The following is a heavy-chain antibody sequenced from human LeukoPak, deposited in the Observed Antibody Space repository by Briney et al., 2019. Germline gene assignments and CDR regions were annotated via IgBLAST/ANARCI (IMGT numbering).Heavy chain of an antibody. CDR3: AKEDNCGGDCGPDY. J-gene: IGHJ4*02. CDR2: ISGDGGRT. Sequence: GGSLRLSCAASGFSFSNAWMSWVRQAPGKGLEWVSGISGDGGRTIYTDSVKGRFTISRDNSKNTLYLQMNSLRAEDTAVYYCAKEDNCGGDCGPDYWGQGTLVTVSS. CDR1: GFSFSNAW. D-gene: IGHD2-21*02. V-gene: IGHV3-23*01.